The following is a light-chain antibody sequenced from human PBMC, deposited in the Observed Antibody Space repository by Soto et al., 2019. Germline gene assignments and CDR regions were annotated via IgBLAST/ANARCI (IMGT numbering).Light chain of an antibody. Sequence: SYELTQPPSVSVAPGQTASITCGGDNIGTKGVHWYQQKPGQAPELVVYNGRDRPSGIPERFSGSNSGNTATLTITRVEAGEEADFYCQVRESPSDHSVVFGGGTKVTVL. CDR2: NGR. CDR1: NIGTKG. V-gene: IGLV3-21*02. J-gene: IGLJ3*02. CDR3: QVRESPSDHSVV.